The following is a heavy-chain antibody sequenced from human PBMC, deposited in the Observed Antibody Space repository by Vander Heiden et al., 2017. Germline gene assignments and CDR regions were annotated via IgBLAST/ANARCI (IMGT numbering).Heavy chain of an antibody. V-gene: IGHV4-39*01. D-gene: IGHD3-3*01. J-gene: IGHJ4*02. CDR3: ARLTRKYDFPRYYFDY. CDR2: IYYSGST. Sequence: QLQLQESGPGLVKPSETLSLTCTVSGGSLSSSSYYWGWIRQPPGKGLEWIGSIYYSGSTYYNPSLKSRVTISVDTSKNQFSLKLSSVTAADTAVYYCARLTRKYDFPRYYFDYWGQGTLVTVSS. CDR1: GGSLSSSSYY.